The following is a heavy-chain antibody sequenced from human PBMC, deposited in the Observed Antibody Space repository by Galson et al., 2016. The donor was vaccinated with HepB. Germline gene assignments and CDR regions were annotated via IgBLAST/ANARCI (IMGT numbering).Heavy chain of an antibody. J-gene: IGHJ2*01. Sequence: TLSLTCTVSGGPINTGGYYWGWIRQDPGKGLEWLGYIFYSGTTFYNPSLKSRVTISIDTSKNQFSLKLTSVTAADTAVYYCARRKMTFGERYFDLWGRGTLVTVSS. CDR3: ARRKMTFGERYFDL. CDR2: IFYSGTT. CDR1: GGPINTGGYY. D-gene: IGHD3-10*01. V-gene: IGHV4-31*03.